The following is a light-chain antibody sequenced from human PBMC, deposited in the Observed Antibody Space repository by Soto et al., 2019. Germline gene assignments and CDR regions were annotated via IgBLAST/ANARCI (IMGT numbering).Light chain of an antibody. J-gene: IGKJ4*01. CDR3: QQTYSDIS. V-gene: IGKV1-39*01. CDR1: QTISTY. Sequence: DIHLTQYPSSLSASVGDTVTITCRASQTISTYLLWYHQKPGRAPNLLIYNASTLHSGVPSKFSGSGSGTDFTLTISGLQPEDFATYHCQQTYSDISFGGGTKVDIK. CDR2: NAS.